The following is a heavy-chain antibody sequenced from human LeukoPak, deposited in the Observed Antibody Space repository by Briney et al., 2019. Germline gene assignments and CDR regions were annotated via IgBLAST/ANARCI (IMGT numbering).Heavy chain of an antibody. CDR2: MSYDGSNK. Sequence: GGSLRLSCAASGFTFSSYAMHWVRQAPGKGLEWVAVMSYDGSNKYYADSVKGRFTISRDNSKNTLYLQMNSLRAEDTAVYYCARAAMTTVTTDYFDYWGQGTLVTVSS. V-gene: IGHV3-30*04. J-gene: IGHJ4*02. CDR1: GFTFSSYA. CDR3: ARAAMTTVTTDYFDY. D-gene: IGHD4-17*01.